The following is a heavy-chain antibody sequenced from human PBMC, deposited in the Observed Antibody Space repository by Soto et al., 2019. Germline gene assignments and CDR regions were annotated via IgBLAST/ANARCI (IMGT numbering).Heavy chain of an antibody. Sequence: GGSLRLSCAVSGFTFSSYAMSWVRQAPGEGLEWLAGITFRGDNTYYADSVKGRFTLSRDNSRNRLDLQMNSLKVEDTALYYCAKLGTMGVFDNWGQGTLVTVSS. V-gene: IGHV3-23*01. CDR3: AKLGTMGVFDN. CDR2: ITFRGDNT. J-gene: IGHJ4*02. CDR1: GFTFSSYA. D-gene: IGHD1-1*01.